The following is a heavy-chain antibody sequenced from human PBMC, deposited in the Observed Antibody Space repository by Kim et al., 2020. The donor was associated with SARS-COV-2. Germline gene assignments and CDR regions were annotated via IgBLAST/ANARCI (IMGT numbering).Heavy chain of an antibody. V-gene: IGHV3-7*01. CDR1: GLTFSSYW. D-gene: IGHD5-12*01. J-gene: IGHJ4*01. CDR2: IKQDGSEK. Sequence: AASGLTFSSYWMSWVRQAPGKGLEWVANIKQDGSEKYYVDSVKGRFTISRDNAKNSLYLLLNSLRAEDTAVYYCARGGYSGYEYYFDYW. CDR3: ARGGYSGYEYYFDY.